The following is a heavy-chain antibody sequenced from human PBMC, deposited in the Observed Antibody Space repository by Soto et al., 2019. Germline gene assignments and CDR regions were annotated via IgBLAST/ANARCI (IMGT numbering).Heavy chain of an antibody. CDR2: IIPMFGIG. J-gene: IGHJ6*02. D-gene: IGHD1-26*01. CDR3: ARGYWETYFYAMDV. Sequence: QVQLVQSGAEVKMPGSSVRVSCKASGGSFSKYGISWVRQATGQGLEWMGGIIPMFGIGNYAEKFLGRVTITAYESTSRSHMELSSLRSEDTTVYLCARGYWETYFYAMDVWGQGTTVTVSS. CDR1: GGSFSKYG. V-gene: IGHV1-69*01.